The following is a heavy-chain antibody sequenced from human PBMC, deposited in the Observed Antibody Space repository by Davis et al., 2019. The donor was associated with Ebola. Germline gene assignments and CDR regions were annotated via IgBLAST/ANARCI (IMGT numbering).Heavy chain of an antibody. CDR3: VKWSYARFDY. D-gene: IGHD1-26*01. J-gene: IGHJ4*02. V-gene: IGHV3-23*01. CDR1: GFTFSTYA. Sequence: GESLKISCAGSGFTFSTYAMTWVRQAPGKGLEWVSRISGSGGDPHYADSVKGRFTISRDNSKNTLYLQMNSLKTEDTAVYYCVKWSYARFDYWGQGTLVTVSS. CDR2: ISGSGGDP.